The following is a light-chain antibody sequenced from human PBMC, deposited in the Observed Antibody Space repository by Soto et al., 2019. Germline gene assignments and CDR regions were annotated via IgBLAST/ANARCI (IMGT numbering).Light chain of an antibody. CDR3: QQYNTWWT. CDR1: QSVSTN. V-gene: IGKV3-15*01. Sequence: EIVMTQSPATLSVSPGEGATLSCRASQSVSTNLAWYQQKPGQAPRLLIYGVSTRATGIPARFSGSGSGTEFTLTITSLQSEDFAVYYCQQYNTWWTFGQGTKVEIK. J-gene: IGKJ1*01. CDR2: GVS.